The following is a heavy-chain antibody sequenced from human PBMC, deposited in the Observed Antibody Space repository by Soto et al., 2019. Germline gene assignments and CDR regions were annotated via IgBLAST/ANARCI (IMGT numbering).Heavy chain of an antibody. CDR1: GGSISSYY. Sequence: SETLSLTCTVSGGSISSYYWSWIRQPPGKGLEWIGYIYYSGSTNYNPSFKILVTISVDTSKNLFSLKLSSVTAADTAVYYCARVSQSYDYVWGSYRHHYGMDVWGQGTTVTVSS. J-gene: IGHJ6*02. D-gene: IGHD3-16*02. CDR2: IYYSGST. V-gene: IGHV4-59*01. CDR3: ARVSQSYDYVWGSYRHHYGMDV.